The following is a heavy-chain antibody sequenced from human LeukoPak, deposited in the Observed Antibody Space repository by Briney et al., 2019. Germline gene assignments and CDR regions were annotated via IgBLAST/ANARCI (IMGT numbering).Heavy chain of an antibody. Sequence: SETLSLTCTVSGGSLSSSSYNWGWICQPPEKGLESIGSIYYSGSTYYNPALKSRVTISVDTSKNQFSLKLSSVTAADTAVYYCARRSGYCSGGSCYKNWFDPWGQGTLVTVSS. J-gene: IGHJ5*02. CDR3: ARRSGYCSGGSCYKNWFDP. CDR1: GGSLSSSSYN. D-gene: IGHD2-15*01. CDR2: IYYSGST. V-gene: IGHV4-39*01.